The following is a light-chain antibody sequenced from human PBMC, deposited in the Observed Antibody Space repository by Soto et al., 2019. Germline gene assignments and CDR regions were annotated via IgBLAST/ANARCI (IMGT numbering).Light chain of an antibody. Sequence: IFMTQSPATLSVSPGGRATLSCRASEDVSSKLAWYRQKPGLPPRLVIYDASTRATGIPGRFSGSGSGKDFTLTISGLQSEDFAIYYCLQYDTWPPGTFGQGTKVEI. J-gene: IGKJ1*01. CDR3: LQYDTWPPGT. CDR2: DAS. V-gene: IGKV3-15*01. CDR1: EDVSSK.